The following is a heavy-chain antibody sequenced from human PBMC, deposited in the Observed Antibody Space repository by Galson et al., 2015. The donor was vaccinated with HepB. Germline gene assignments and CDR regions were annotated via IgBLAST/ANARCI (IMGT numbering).Heavy chain of an antibody. D-gene: IGHD1-26*01. Sequence: SLRLSCAASGFTFSSYSMNWVRQAPGKGLEWVTVISYDGSNKYYADSVKGRFTISRDNSKNTLYLQMNSLRAEDTAVYYCARDSGSYAGIDYWGQGTLVTVSS. V-gene: IGHV3-30*03. CDR1: GFTFSSYS. CDR2: ISYDGSNK. J-gene: IGHJ4*02. CDR3: ARDSGSYAGIDY.